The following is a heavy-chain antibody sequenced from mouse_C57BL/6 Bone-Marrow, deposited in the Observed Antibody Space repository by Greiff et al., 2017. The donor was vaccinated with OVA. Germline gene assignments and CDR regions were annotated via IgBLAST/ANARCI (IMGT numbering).Heavy chain of an antibody. Sequence: EVQLVESGGGLVKPGGSLKLSCAASGFTFSDYGMHWVRQAPEKGLEWVAYISSGSSTIYYADTVKGRFTISRDNAKNTLFLQMTSLRSEDTAMYYCARLRDGYPYWYFDVWGTGTTVTVSS. CDR3: ARLRDGYPYWYFDV. J-gene: IGHJ1*03. CDR1: GFTFSDYG. V-gene: IGHV5-17*01. D-gene: IGHD2-3*01. CDR2: ISSGSSTI.